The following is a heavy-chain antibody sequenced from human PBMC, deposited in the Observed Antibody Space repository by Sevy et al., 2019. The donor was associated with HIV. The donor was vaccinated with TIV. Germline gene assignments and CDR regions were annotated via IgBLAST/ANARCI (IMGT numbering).Heavy chain of an antibody. CDR2: IKEDGSEK. V-gene: IGHV3-7*03. CDR3: ARDWRGYIGSGSDYYYYGMDV. CDR1: GFTFRSYW. D-gene: IGHD3-10*01. J-gene: IGHJ6*02. Sequence: GGSLRLSCAVSGFTFRSYWMSWVRQAPGKGLEWVAHIKEDGSEKYYVDSMKGRFTISRDNAKNSLYLQMNSLRAEDTAVYYCARDWRGYIGSGSDYYYYGMDVWGQGTTVTVSS.